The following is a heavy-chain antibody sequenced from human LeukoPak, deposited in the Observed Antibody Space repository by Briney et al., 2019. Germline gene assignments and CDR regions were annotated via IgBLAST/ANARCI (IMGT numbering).Heavy chain of an antibody. V-gene: IGHV5-51*01. CDR3: ARPDLNSGNYYSVAY. CDR1: GYRFTSYW. CDR2: IYPGDSET. D-gene: IGHD1-26*01. J-gene: IGHJ4*02. Sequence: GGALQISCKGSGYRFTSYWIGWVRQMPGKGLGWMGIIYPGDSETRYSPSFQGQVTISADKSISTAYLQWSSLKASDTAIYYCARPDLNSGNYYSVAYWGQGTLVTVSS.